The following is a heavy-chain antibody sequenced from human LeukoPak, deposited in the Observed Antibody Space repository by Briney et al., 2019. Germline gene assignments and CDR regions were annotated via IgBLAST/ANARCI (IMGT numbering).Heavy chain of an antibody. D-gene: IGHD6-19*01. Sequence: GGSLRLSCAASGFTFDDYGMSWVRQAPGKGLDWVSGINWNGGITGYADSVKGRFTISRDNAKNSLYLQMNSLRAEDTALYYCARGPSSGWYASIDYWGQGTLVTVSS. CDR3: ARGPSSGWYASIDY. CDR2: INWNGGIT. CDR1: GFTFDDYG. V-gene: IGHV3-20*04. J-gene: IGHJ4*02.